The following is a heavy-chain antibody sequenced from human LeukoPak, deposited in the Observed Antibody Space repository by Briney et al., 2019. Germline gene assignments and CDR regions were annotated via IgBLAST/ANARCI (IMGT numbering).Heavy chain of an antibody. CDR3: AKDSGYSSGGEFDY. Sequence: GRSLRLSCAASGFTFSSYGMHWVRQAPGKGLEWVAVIWYDGSNKYYADSVKGRFTISRDNSKNTLYLQMNSLRAEDTAVYYCAKDSGYSSGGEFDYWGQGTLVTVSS. CDR1: GFTFSSYG. CDR2: IWYDGSNK. J-gene: IGHJ4*02. V-gene: IGHV3-33*06. D-gene: IGHD6-19*01.